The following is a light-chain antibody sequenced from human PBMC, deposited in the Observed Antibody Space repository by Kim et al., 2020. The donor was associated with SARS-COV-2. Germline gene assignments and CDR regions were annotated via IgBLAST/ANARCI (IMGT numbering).Light chain of an antibody. Sequence: ASVGDRVSITCRANQNFAGTYINWYQLKPGKAPRLLIYRASSLQSGVPSRFSGSGSGADFTLTINSVQPADFATYYCQQTYITPYTFGQGTKLEI. CDR1: QNFAGTY. CDR3: QQTYITPYT. CDR2: RAS. J-gene: IGKJ2*01. V-gene: IGKV1-39*01.